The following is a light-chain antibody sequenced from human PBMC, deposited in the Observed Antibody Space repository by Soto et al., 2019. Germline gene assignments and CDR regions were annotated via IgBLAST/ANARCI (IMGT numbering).Light chain of an antibody. J-gene: IGKJ3*01. V-gene: IGKV1-12*01. CDR3: QQGNSLPLT. Sequence: DIQMTQSPSFVSASVGDRVTITCRASQGISNWLAWYQQKPGKAPKLLIYAASNLESGVPSRFSGSVSGTDFTLTINRLQPEDFATYYCQQGNSLPLTFGPGTTVEIK. CDR1: QGISNW. CDR2: AAS.